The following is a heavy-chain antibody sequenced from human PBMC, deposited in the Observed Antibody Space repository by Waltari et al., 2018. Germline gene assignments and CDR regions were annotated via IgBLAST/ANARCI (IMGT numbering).Heavy chain of an antibody. V-gene: IGHV3-30-3*01. D-gene: IGHD1-26*01. CDR3: ARDKAGGSYPDY. Sequence: QVQLVESGGGVVQPGRSLRLSCAGSGFTFRSYAMPWVRQAPGKGLEWVAVISYDGSNKYYADSVKGRFTISRDNSKNTLYLQMNSLRAEDTAVYYCARDKAGGSYPDYWGQGTLVTVSS. J-gene: IGHJ4*02. CDR2: ISYDGSNK. CDR1: GFTFRSYA.